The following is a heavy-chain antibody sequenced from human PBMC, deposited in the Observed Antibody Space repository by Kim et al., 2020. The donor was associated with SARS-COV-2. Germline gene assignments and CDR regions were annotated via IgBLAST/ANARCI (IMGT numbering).Heavy chain of an antibody. J-gene: IGHJ6*02. CDR3: ARPFLGGLDV. CDR2: MNPTNGHT. V-gene: IGHV1-8*02. Sequence: ASVKVSCKASGYTFANYDMNWVRQVTGQGLEWMGWMNPTNGHTEYAQKFQGRITMTRDTTTRTAYMELSSLRSDDTAVYLCARPFLGGLDVWGQGTTVTV. CDR1: GYTFANYD.